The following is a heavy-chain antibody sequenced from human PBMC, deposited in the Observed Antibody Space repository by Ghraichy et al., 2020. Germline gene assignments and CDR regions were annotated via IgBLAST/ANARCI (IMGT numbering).Heavy chain of an antibody. V-gene: IGHV4-59*01. CDR2: IFYSGST. Sequence: SETLSLTCTVSGGSISSYYWSWIRQPPGKGLEWIGYIFYSGSTDYNPSLKSRVTVSVDTSKNQFSLKLTSVTAADTAIYYCARDSRSGWHYFDFWGQGTLVTVSS. D-gene: IGHD6-19*01. CDR1: GGSISSYY. CDR3: ARDSRSGWHYFDF. J-gene: IGHJ4*02.